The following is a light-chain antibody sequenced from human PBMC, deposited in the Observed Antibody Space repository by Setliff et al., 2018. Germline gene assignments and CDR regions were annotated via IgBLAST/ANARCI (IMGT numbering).Light chain of an antibody. Sequence: QSVLTQPPSVSGAPGQRVSISCTGIGAGFTVHWYQQLSTTAPKLLISHNNNRPSGVPDRFSGSRSGTSASLVITGLQAEDEADYYCQSYAGGLGGEVFGGGTKGTVL. J-gene: IGLJ1*01. CDR1: GAGFT. CDR2: HNN. V-gene: IGLV1-40*01. CDR3: QSYAGGLGGEV.